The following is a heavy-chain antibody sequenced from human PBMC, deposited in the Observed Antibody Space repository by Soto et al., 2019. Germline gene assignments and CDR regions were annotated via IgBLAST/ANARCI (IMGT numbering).Heavy chain of an antibody. D-gene: IGHD3-10*01. Sequence: GASVKVSCKASGYTFTSYYMHWVRQAPGQGLEWMGIINPSGGSTSYAQKFQGRVTMTRDTSTSTVYMELSSLRSEDTAVYYCARVGHYGSGSFIYYYYYGMDAWGQGTRVTVSS. V-gene: IGHV1-46*01. J-gene: IGHJ6*02. CDR2: INPSGGST. CDR1: GYTFTSYY. CDR3: ARVGHYGSGSFIYYYYYGMDA.